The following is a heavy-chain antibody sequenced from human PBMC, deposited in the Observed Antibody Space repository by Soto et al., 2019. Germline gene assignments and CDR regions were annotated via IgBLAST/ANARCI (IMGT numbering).Heavy chain of an antibody. J-gene: IGHJ5*02. CDR2: TSYDGSNN. D-gene: IGHD3-16*01. CDR1: GFTFRSYV. V-gene: IGHV3-33*05. Sequence: QVQLVESGGGVVQPGTSLTLSCVGAGFTFRSYVIHWVRQAPGKGLEWVALTSYDGSNNFYGDSVKDRFTISRHNSTNAVALHIDSLRVDDAALYDCERWGTTGGLDVWGQGTLVSVSS. CDR3: ERWGTTGGLDV.